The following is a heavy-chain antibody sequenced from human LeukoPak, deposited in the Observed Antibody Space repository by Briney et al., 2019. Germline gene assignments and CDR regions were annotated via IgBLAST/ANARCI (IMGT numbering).Heavy chain of an antibody. J-gene: IGHJ6*03. Sequence: GGSLRLSCAASGFTFSDYYMSWIRQAPGKGLEWVSYISSSGSTIYYADSVKGRFTISRDNAKNSLYLQMNSLRAEDTAVYYCARFEEYCSSTSCYPYYFYYMDVWGKGTTVTVSS. CDR3: ARFEEYCSSTSCYPYYFYYMDV. CDR2: ISSSGSTI. D-gene: IGHD2-2*01. V-gene: IGHV3-11*04. CDR1: GFTFSDYY.